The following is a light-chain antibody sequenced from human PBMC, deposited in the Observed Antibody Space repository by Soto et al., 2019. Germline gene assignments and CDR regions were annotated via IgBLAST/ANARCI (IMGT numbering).Light chain of an antibody. V-gene: IGLV2-14*01. J-gene: IGLJ2*01. Sequence: QSALTQPASVSGSPGQSITISCTGTSSDVGGYNYVSWYQQHPGKAPKLVIYEVSYRPSGVSNRFFGSKSGNTASLTISGLQPEDDADYYCSSYTSSSTLVFGGGTKLTVL. CDR3: SSYTSSSTLV. CDR2: EVS. CDR1: SSDVGGYNY.